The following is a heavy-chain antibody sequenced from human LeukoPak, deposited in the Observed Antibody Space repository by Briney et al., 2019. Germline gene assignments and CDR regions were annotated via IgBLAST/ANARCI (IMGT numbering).Heavy chain of an antibody. CDR2: INPSGGST. CDR1: GYTFTSYA. CDR3: ASATIVGATSYYYYMDV. D-gene: IGHD1-26*01. V-gene: IGHV1-46*01. Sequence: ASVKVSCKASGYTFTSYAMHWVRQAPGQGLEWMGIINPSGGSTSYAQKFQGRVTMTSDTSTSTVYMELSSLRSEDTAVYYCASATIVGATSYYYYMDVWGKGTTVTVSS. J-gene: IGHJ6*03.